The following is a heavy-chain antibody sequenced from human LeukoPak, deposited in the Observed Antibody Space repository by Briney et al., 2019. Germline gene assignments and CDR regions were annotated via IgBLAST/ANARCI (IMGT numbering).Heavy chain of an antibody. CDR1: GFTFSDYW. D-gene: IGHD6-6*01. CDR3: ARRGGSSSRRSPIDY. Sequence: GGSLKLSCTASGFTFSDYWMTWVRQAPGKGPEWVANIKQDGSQRFYVDSVRGRFTISRDNAKNSLFLQMNGLRAEDTAVYYCARRGGSSSRRSPIDYWGQGTLVTVSS. V-gene: IGHV3-7*01. J-gene: IGHJ4*02. CDR2: IKQDGSQR.